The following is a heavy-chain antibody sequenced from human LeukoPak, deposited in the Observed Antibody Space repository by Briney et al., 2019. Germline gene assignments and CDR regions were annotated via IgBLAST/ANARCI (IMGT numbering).Heavy chain of an antibody. J-gene: IGHJ4*02. V-gene: IGHV1-2*02. Sequence: ASVKVSCTASGYTFTGYYMHWVRQAPGQGLEWLGWINPNSGATKYAQNVKGRVTMTRDTTISTPYMELSRLRSDDTAVYYCGTLLSNGPFDYWGQGSLVTVSS. CDR2: INPNSGAT. CDR3: GTLLSNGPFDY. CDR1: GYTFTGYY.